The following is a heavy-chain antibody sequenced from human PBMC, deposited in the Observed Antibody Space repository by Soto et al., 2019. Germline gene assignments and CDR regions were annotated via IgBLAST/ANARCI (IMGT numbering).Heavy chain of an antibody. J-gene: IGHJ4*02. Sequence: QVQLQQWGAGLLKPSETLSLTCAVYGGSFSGYYWSWIRQPPGKGLEWIGEINHSGSTNYNPSLKRRVTMSVDTSKKQFSLKLSSVTAADTAVYYCARGDGAVAGTDFDYWGQGTLVTVSS. CDR1: GGSFSGYY. V-gene: IGHV4-34*01. D-gene: IGHD6-19*01. CDR2: INHSGST. CDR3: ARGDGAVAGTDFDY.